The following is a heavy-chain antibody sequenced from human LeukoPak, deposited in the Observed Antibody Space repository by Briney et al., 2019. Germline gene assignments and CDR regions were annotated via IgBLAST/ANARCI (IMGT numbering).Heavy chain of an antibody. J-gene: IGHJ4*02. CDR2: INPNSGGT. Sequence: ASVKVSCKASGGTFSSYAISWVRQAPGQGLEWMGRINPNSGGTNYAQKFQGRVTMTRDTSISTAYMELSRLRSDDTAVYYCARCRKSYGDYVDGGQGTLVTVSS. CDR3: ARCRKSYGDYVD. V-gene: IGHV1-2*06. D-gene: IGHD4-17*01. CDR1: GGTFSSYA.